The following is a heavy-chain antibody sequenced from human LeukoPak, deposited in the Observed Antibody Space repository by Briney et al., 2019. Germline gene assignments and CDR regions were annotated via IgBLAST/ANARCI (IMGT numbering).Heavy chain of an antibody. J-gene: IGHJ3*02. Sequence: PGGSLRLSCAASGFTFSSYEMNWVRQAPGKGLEWVSYISSSGSTIYYADSVKGRFTISRDNAKSSLYLQMNSLRAEDTAVYYCARVVAFYYDFWSGYSYDAFDIWGQGTMVTVSS. D-gene: IGHD3-3*01. CDR2: ISSSGSTI. CDR3: ARVVAFYYDFWSGYSYDAFDI. CDR1: GFTFSSYE. V-gene: IGHV3-48*03.